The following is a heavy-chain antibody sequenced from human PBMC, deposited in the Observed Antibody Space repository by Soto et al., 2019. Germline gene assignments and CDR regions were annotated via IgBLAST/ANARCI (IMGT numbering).Heavy chain of an antibody. V-gene: IGHV3-9*01. CDR3: ARSRAFVSRPLDL. J-gene: IGHJ5*02. CDR1: GFTFDDYA. D-gene: IGHD6-6*01. CDR2: ITWNSGYV. Sequence: EVLLVESGGGLVQPGRSLRLSCAASGFTFDDYAMHWVRQGPGKGLEWVSGITWNSGYVAYTGSVNGRFSISRDNAENSLYLHMNSLRPEDTAFYYCARSRAFVSRPLDLWGQGTLVTVSS.